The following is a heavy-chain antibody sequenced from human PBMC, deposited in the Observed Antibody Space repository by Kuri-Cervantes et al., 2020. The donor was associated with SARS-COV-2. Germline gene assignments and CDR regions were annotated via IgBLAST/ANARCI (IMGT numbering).Heavy chain of an antibody. D-gene: IGHD6-6*01. CDR1: GGTFSSYA. V-gene: IGHV1-69*13. J-gene: IGHJ6*03. CDR2: IIPIFGRA. Sequence: SVKVSCKASGGTFSSYAISWVRQAPGQGLEWMGGIIPIFGRANYAQKFQGRVTITADESTSTAYMELSSLRSEDTAVYYCAGRIAARPRGYYYYYMDVWGKGTTVTVSS. CDR3: AGRIAARPRGYYYYYMDV.